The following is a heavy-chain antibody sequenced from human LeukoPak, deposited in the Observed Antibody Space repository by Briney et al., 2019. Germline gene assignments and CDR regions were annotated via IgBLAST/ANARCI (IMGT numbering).Heavy chain of an antibody. D-gene: IGHD6-19*01. J-gene: IGHJ4*02. CDR3: AREGHTTGWPPFDF. Sequence: GGSLRLSCAASGFTFSSYEMNWVRQAPGKGLDWVSYISSSGSTIYYADSVKGRFTISRDNAKNSLYLQMNSLRAEDTAVYYCAREGHTTGWPPFDFWGQGTLVTVSS. CDR1: GFTFSSYE. V-gene: IGHV3-48*03. CDR2: ISSSGSTI.